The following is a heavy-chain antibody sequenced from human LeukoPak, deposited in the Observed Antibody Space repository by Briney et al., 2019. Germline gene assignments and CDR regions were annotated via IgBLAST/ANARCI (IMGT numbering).Heavy chain of an antibody. CDR3: ARTVLRYFDWLLSMGDYFDY. Sequence: PSETLSLTCAVYGGSFSGYYWSWIRQPPGKGLEWIGEINHSGSTNYNPSLKSRVTISVDTSKNQFSLKLSPVTAADTAVYYCARTVLRYFDWLLSMGDYFDYWGQGTLVTVSS. J-gene: IGHJ4*02. V-gene: IGHV4-34*01. D-gene: IGHD3-9*01. CDR1: GGSFSGYY. CDR2: INHSGST.